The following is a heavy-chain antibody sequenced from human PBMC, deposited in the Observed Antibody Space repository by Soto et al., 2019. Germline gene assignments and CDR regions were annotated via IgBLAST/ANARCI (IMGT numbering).Heavy chain of an antibody. CDR3: ARVIRSPSYSYGMDV. CDR1: GYTFTGYY. CDR2: INPNSGGT. D-gene: IGHD3-10*01. V-gene: IGHV1-2*04. J-gene: IGHJ6*02. Sequence: QVQLVQSGAEVKKPGASVKVSCKASGYTFTGYYMHWVRQAPGQGLEWMGWINPNSGGTNYAQKFQGWVTMTRDTSISTAYMELGRMRSDDTAVYYCARVIRSPSYSYGMDVWGQGTTVTVSS.